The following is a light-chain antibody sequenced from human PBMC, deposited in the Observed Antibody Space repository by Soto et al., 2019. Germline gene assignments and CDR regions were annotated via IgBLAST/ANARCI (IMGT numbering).Light chain of an antibody. Sequence: QLVLTQSPSASASLGASVKLTCTLSSGHSRYAIAWHQQQPEKGPRYLMKLNSDGSHSKGDGIPDRFSGSSSGAERYLTISSLQSEDEADYYCQNWGTGILVFGGGTKLTVL. CDR1: SGHSRYA. J-gene: IGLJ3*02. CDR3: QNWGTGILV. CDR2: LNSDGSH. V-gene: IGLV4-69*01.